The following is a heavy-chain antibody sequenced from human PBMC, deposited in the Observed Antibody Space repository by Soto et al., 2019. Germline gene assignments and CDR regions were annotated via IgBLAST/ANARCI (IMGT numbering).Heavy chain of an antibody. CDR2: ISGGGDNT. CDR3: AKGPSGSGAYQWFDP. V-gene: IGHV3-23*01. J-gene: IGHJ5*02. D-gene: IGHD3-10*01. Sequence: EVQLLESGGGLVQPGGSLRLSCAASAFTFSRFAMSWVRQTPGNGLEWVSAISGGGDNTFYADSVKGRFTISRDNSKNTLYLQMNGLRVEDTAVYYCAKGPSGSGAYQWFDPWGQGTLVTVSS. CDR1: AFTFSRFA.